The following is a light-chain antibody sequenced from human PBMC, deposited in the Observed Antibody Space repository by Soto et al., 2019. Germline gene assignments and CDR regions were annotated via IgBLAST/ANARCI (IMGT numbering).Light chain of an antibody. J-gene: IGLJ2*01. CDR1: SSDVGGYNY. V-gene: IGLV2-14*01. CDR2: DVS. Sequence: QSALTQPASVSGSPGQSITISCTGTSSDVGGYNYVSWYQQHPGKAPKLMIYDVSNRPSGVSNRFSGSKSGNTASLTISGLQAEAEADYYCSSYTRSSTLVFGGGTKLAVL. CDR3: SSYTRSSTLV.